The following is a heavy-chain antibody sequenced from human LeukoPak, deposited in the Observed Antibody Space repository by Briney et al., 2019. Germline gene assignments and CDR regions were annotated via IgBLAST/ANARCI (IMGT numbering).Heavy chain of an antibody. J-gene: IGHJ4*02. CDR3: AKDALLLWFGETSPPYYFDY. CDR2: ISYDGSNK. Sequence: GGSLRLSCAASGFTFSTYGIHWVRQAPGKGLEWVAVISYDGSNKYYADSVKGRFTISRDNSKNTLYLQMNNVRPEDTAVYYCAKDALLLWFGETSPPYYFDYWGQGTLVTVSS. CDR1: GFTFSTYG. V-gene: IGHV3-30*18. D-gene: IGHD3-10*01.